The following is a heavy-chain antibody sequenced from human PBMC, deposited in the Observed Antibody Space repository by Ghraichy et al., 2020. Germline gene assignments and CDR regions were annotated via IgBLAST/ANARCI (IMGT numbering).Heavy chain of an antibody. J-gene: IGHJ4*02. D-gene: IGHD2-21*01. CDR3: ARVHSPFAVYFDS. V-gene: IGHV1-2*02. CDR2: INPNSGDT. Sequence: ASVKVSCKASGYTFTDYYIHWVRQAPGHGLEWMGWINPNSGDTNSAQKFQARVTITRDTSISTAYMELGRLRSDDTAVYYCARVHSPFAVYFDSWGQGTLLTVSS. CDR1: GYTFTDYY.